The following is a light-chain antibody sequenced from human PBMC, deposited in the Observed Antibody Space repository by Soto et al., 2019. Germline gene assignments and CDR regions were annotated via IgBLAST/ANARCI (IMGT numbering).Light chain of an antibody. V-gene: IGKV3-20*01. CDR2: GAS. CDR3: QQYGSSPGT. CDR1: QSVTNSF. J-gene: IGKJ1*01. Sequence: EIVLAQSPGTLSLSPGERATRSCRASQSVTNSFLAWYQQKPGQAPRLLIYGASRRATGIPDRFTGSGSGTDFTLTISRLEPEDFAVYYCQQYGSSPGTFGQGTKVDIK.